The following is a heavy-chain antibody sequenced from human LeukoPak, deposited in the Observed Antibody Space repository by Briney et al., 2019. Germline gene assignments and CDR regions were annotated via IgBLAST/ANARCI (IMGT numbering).Heavy chain of an antibody. Sequence: GGSLRLSCTASGFTFGDYAMSWVRQAPGKGLEWVGFIRSKAYGGTTEYAASVKGRFTISRDDSKSIAYLQMNSLKTEDTAVYYCTRDLFKDNWNSFNYFDYWGQGTLVTVSS. CDR3: TRDLFKDNWNSFNYFDY. J-gene: IGHJ4*02. CDR1: GFTFGDYA. CDR2: IRSKAYGGTT. D-gene: IGHD1-7*01. V-gene: IGHV3-49*04.